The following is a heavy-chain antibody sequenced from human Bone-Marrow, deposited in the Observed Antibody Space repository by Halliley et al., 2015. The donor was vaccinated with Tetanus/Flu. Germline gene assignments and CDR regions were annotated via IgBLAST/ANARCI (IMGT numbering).Heavy chain of an antibody. CDR3: TRGGGWLIDY. J-gene: IGHJ4*02. Sequence: GKGMQWIAYVHDSGDNDYNPSPINRVTVSLDVSKNPFSLKLASVAAADTAIYYCTRGGGWLIDYWGPGTLVTVSS. D-gene: IGHD6-19*01. V-gene: IGHV4-59*01. CDR2: VHDSGDN.